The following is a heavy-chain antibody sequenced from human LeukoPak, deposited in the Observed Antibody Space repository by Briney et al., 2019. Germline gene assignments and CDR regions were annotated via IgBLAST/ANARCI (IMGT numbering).Heavy chain of an antibody. V-gene: IGHV3-48*04. CDR3: AAVIDY. J-gene: IGHJ4*02. Sequence: GGSLRLSCAASGFTFSSYRMNWVRQAPGKGLEWVSYISSSSRTIYYADSVKGRFTISRDNANNSVYLQMNNLRAEHTAVYYCAAVIDYWGQGTLVTVSS. CDR2: ISSSSRTI. CDR1: GFTFSSYR.